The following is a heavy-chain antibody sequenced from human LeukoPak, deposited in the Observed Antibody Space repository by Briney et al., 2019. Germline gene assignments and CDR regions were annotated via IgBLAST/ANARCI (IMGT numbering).Heavy chain of an antibody. V-gene: IGHV3-23*01. CDR3: AKVQLLWFGELFPYYFDY. J-gene: IGHJ4*02. CDR1: GFTFSSYA. D-gene: IGHD3-10*01. CDR2: ISGSGGST. Sequence: PGGSLRLSCAASGFTFSSYAMSWVRQAPGEGLEWVSAISGSGGSTYYADSVKGRFTISRDNSKNTLYLQMNSLRAEDTAVYYCAKVQLLWFGELFPYYFDYWGQGTLVTVSS.